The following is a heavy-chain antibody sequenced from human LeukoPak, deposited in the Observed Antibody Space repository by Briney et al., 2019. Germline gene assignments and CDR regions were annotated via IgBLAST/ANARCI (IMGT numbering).Heavy chain of an antibody. V-gene: IGHV3-33*01. D-gene: IGHD3-16*01. J-gene: IGHJ4*02. CDR2: IRYDGSNK. Sequence: GRSLRLSCAASGFNFNYYGMYSVRQAPGKGLEWVAFIRYDGSNKYYADSVKGRFTISRDNSKNTLYLQMNSLRAEDTAVYYCARAPYGDNGYTAEVADYWGQGTLVTVSS. CDR1: GFNFNYYG. CDR3: ARAPYGDNGYTAEVADY.